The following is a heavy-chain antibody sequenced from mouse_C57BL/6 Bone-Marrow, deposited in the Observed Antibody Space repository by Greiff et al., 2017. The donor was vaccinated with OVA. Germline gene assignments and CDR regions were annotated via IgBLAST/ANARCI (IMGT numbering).Heavy chain of an antibody. V-gene: IGHV1-81*01. CDR1: GYTFTSYG. CDR3: ARGGYYGAIDY. J-gene: IGHJ4*01. Sequence: VKLVESGAELARPGASVKLSCKASGYTFTSYGISWVKQRTGQGLEWIGEIYPRSGNTYYNEKFKGKATLTADKSSSTAYMELRSLTSEDSAVYFCARGGYYGAIDYWGQGTSVTVSS. D-gene: IGHD1-1*01. CDR2: IYPRSGNT.